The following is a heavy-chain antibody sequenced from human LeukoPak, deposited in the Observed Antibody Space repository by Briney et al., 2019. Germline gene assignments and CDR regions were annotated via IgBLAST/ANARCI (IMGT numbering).Heavy chain of an antibody. Sequence: NPSETLSLTCAVYGGSFSGYYWSWIRQPPGKGLEWIGEINHSGSTNYNPSLKSRVTISVGTSKNQFSLKLSSVTAADTAVYYCATRVVPAAYGYWGQGTLVTVSS. D-gene: IGHD2-2*01. CDR2: INHSGST. CDR1: GGSFSGYY. CDR3: ATRVVPAAYGY. J-gene: IGHJ4*02. V-gene: IGHV4-34*01.